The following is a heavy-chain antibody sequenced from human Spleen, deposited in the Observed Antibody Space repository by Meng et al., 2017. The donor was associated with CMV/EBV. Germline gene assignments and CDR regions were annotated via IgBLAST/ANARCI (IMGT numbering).Heavy chain of an antibody. CDR1: GGTMSSGDYF. Sequence: QGQVQEPGPGLGKPTQTLSLDCTVAGGTMSSGDYFWNWIRQPPGKGLEWIGYIYYSGNTYYNPSLKSRVTISIDTSKNQFSLKLSSVTAADTAVYYCARAEYYNWFDPWGQGTLVTVSS. V-gene: IGHV4-30-4*01. J-gene: IGHJ5*02. D-gene: IGHD1-14*01. CDR3: ARAEYYNWFDP. CDR2: IYYSGNT.